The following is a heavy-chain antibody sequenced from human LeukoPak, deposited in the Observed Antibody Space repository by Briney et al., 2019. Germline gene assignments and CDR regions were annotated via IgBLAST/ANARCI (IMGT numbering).Heavy chain of an antibody. J-gene: IGHJ4*02. CDR1: GGSISSYY. CDR3: ARGLIAGWQYYFDY. CDR2: IYYSGST. V-gene: IGHV4-59*12. Sequence: SETLSLTCTVSGGSISSYYWSWIRQPPGKGLEWIGYIYYSGSTNYNPSLKSRVTISVDTSKNQFSLKLSSVTAADTAVYYCARGLIAGWQYYFDYWGQGTLVTVSS. D-gene: IGHD6-19*01.